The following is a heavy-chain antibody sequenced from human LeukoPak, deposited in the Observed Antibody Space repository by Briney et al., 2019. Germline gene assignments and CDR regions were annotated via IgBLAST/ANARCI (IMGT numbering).Heavy chain of an antibody. CDR3: AKDLITMIVVADAFDI. CDR2: IWYDGSNK. D-gene: IGHD3-22*01. V-gene: IGHV3-33*06. Sequence: GGSLRLSCAASGFTFSSYGMHWVRQAPGKGLEWVAVIWYDGSNKYYADSVKGRFTISRDNSKNTLYLQMNSLRAEDTAVYYCAKDLITMIVVADAFDIWGQGTMVTVSS. J-gene: IGHJ3*02. CDR1: GFTFSSYG.